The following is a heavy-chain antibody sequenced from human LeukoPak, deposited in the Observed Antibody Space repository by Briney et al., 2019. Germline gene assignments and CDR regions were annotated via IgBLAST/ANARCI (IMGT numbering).Heavy chain of an antibody. CDR3: AREGYYGSGLYYYYYMDV. Sequence: PGRSLRLSCAASGFTFSSYAMHWVRQAPGKGLEWVAVISYDGSNKYYADSVKGRFTISRDNSKNTLYLQMNSLRAEDTAVYYCAREGYYGSGLYYYYYMDVWGKGTTVTVSS. D-gene: IGHD3-10*01. J-gene: IGHJ6*03. CDR2: ISYDGSNK. V-gene: IGHV3-30*04. CDR1: GFTFSSYA.